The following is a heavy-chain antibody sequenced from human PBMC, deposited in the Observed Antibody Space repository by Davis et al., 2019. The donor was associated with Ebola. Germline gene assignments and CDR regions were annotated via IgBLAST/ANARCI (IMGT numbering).Heavy chain of an antibody. D-gene: IGHD3-22*01. CDR1: DDSVNSRDYH. J-gene: IGHJ5*02. Sequence: SETLSLTCSVSDDSVNSRDYHWGWIRRPPGKGLEWIGSLSYSGSTFYNPSLRGRVTMSVDTSKIQFSLKLSSVTAADTAVYYCARLSYYYDNSAYSRPYNWFDPWGQGTLVTVSS. V-gene: IGHV4-39*01. CDR3: ARLSYYYDNSAYSRPYNWFDP. CDR2: LSYSGST.